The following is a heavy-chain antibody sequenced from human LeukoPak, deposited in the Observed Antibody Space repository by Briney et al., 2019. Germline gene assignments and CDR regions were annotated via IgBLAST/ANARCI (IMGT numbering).Heavy chain of an antibody. CDR2: INHSEKT. J-gene: IGHJ3*02. D-gene: IGHD3-3*01. CDR3: AREKRRITIFGVVTPGDAFDI. Sequence: SETLSLTCSVSGDSVSSNNYYWGWIRQPPGKGLEWIGSINHSEKTFYNPSLKSRVTISVDTSKNQFSLKLSSVTAADTAVYYCAREKRRITIFGVVTPGDAFDIWGQGTMVTVSS. V-gene: IGHV4-39*07. CDR1: GDSVSSNNYY.